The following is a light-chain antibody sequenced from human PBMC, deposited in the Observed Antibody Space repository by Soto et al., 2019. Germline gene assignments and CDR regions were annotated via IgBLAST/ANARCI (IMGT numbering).Light chain of an antibody. CDR2: WAS. CDR3: QPYYSTPLP. V-gene: IGKV4-1*01. J-gene: IGKJ4*01. CDR1: QSVLYSSNNKNY. Sequence: DIVMTQSPDSLAVSLGERATINCKSSQSVLYSSNNKNYLAWYQQKPGQPPKLLIYWASTRESGVPDRFSGSGSGTDFTLTISSLQAEDVAVYYCQPYYSTPLPFGGGTKVEIK.